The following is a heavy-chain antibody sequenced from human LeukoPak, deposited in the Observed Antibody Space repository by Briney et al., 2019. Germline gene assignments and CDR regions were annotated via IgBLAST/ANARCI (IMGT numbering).Heavy chain of an antibody. J-gene: IGHJ5*02. Sequence: SVKVSCKASGGTFSSYAISWVRQAPGQGLEWMGRIIPIFGTANYAQKFQGRVTITTDESTSTAYMELSSLRSEDTAVYYCAREPPGAAAGNNWFDPWGQGTPVTVSS. CDR3: AREPPGAAAGNNWFDP. CDR1: GGTFSSYA. D-gene: IGHD6-13*01. CDR2: IIPIFGTA. V-gene: IGHV1-69*05.